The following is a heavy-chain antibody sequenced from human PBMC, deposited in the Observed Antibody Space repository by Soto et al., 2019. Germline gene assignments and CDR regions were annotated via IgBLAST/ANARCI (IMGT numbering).Heavy chain of an antibody. V-gene: IGHV3-33*01. CDR3: ARVGAHRINMVRGRLTTDYQGVDV. J-gene: IGHJ6*02. Sequence: QVQLVESGGGVVQPGRSLRLSCAASGFSFSGYGMHWVRQAPGKGLEWVAVIWSDGSHKYYGDSVKGRFTIFIDNSENTVYLQMNSLRAEDSAVYHCARVGAHRINMVRGRLTTDYQGVDVWGHGTTVTVYS. CDR2: IWSDGSHK. D-gene: IGHD3-10*01. CDR1: GFSFSGYG.